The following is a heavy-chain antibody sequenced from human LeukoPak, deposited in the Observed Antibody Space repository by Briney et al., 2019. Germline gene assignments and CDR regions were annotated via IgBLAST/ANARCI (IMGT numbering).Heavy chain of an antibody. CDR2: IYWNDEK. CDR1: RFSLNSTGVG. D-gene: IGHD1-14*01. J-gene: IGHJ4*02. Sequence: SGPTLVNPTQTLTLSCTFSRFSLNSTGVGVGWIRQPPGKALEWLTLIYWNDEKRYTPSLKSRLTITKDTSKNQVVLTMTNMDPVDTATYYCAYRLTRSSPFDYWGQGTLVTVSS. V-gene: IGHV2-5*01. CDR3: AYRLTRSSPFDY.